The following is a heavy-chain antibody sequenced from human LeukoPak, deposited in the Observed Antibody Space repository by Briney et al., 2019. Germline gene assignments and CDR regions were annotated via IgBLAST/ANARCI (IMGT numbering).Heavy chain of an antibody. D-gene: IGHD2-2*01. CDR3: ARIVVSAVKGNYFDY. CDR2: IDWDDDR. Sequence: SGPTLVKPTQTLTLTCTFSGFSLTTSGMRVSWIRQPPGQALEWLARIDWDDDRHYSTSLKTRLTISKDTSKNQVVLRMSNMDPVDTATYYCARIVVSAVKGNYFDYWGQGALVTVPS. V-gene: IGHV2-70*04. J-gene: IGHJ4*02. CDR1: GFSLTTSGMR.